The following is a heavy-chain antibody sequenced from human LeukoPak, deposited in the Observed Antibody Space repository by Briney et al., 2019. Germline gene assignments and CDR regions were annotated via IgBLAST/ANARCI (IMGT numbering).Heavy chain of an antibody. CDR2: ISGSGGST. D-gene: IGHD3-3*01. J-gene: IGHJ4*02. V-gene: IGHV3-23*01. CDR1: GFTFSSYA. CDR3: AKVLRFLEWPLDY. Sequence: PGGSLRLSCAASGFTFSSYAMSWVRQAPGKGLEWVSAISGSGGSTYYADSVKGRFTISGDNSKNTLYLQMNSLRAEDTAVYYCAKVLRFLEWPLDYWGQGTLVTVSS.